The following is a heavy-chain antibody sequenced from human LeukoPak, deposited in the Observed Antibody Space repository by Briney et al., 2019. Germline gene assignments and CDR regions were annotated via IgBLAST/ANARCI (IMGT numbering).Heavy chain of an antibody. CDR3: ARAGYTSGYDY. D-gene: IGHD6-19*01. CDR2: IKEDGSDK. J-gene: IGHJ4*02. Sequence: GGSLRLSCAASGFTFSSYWMSWVRQAPGKGLQWLANIKEDGSDKYYVDSVKGRFTISRDNAKNSLYLQMNNLRVEDTAVYYCARAGYTSGYDYWGQGTLVTVSS. V-gene: IGHV3-7*01. CDR1: GFTFSSYW.